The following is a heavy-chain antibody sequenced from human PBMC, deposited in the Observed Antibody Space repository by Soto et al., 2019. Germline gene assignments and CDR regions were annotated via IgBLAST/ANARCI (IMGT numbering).Heavy chain of an antibody. CDR2: IYYSGST. CDR1: GGSISSGDYY. J-gene: IGHJ4*02. V-gene: IGHV4-30-4*01. D-gene: IGHD5-12*01. CDR3: AGEGSGYDSAFAY. Sequence: QVQLQESGPGLVKPSQTLSLTCTVSGGSISSGDYYWSWIRQPPGKGLEWIGYIYYSGSTYYNPSLKSLVTISVDTSKNQFSLKLSSVTAADTAVYYCAGEGSGYDSAFAYWGQGTLVTVSS.